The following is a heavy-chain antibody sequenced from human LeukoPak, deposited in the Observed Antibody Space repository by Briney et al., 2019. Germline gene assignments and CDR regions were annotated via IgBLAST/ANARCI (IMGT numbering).Heavy chain of an antibody. CDR1: GGSISSGDYY. V-gene: IGHV4-30-4*08. CDR2: IYYSGST. Sequence: PSETLSLTCTASGGSISSGDYYWSWIRQPPGKGLEWIGYIYYSGSTYYNPSLKSRVTISVDTSKNQFSLKLSSVTAADTAVYYCARLTVVPAAIGAWGQGTLVTVSP. J-gene: IGHJ1*01. D-gene: IGHD2-2*02. CDR3: ARLTVVPAAIGA.